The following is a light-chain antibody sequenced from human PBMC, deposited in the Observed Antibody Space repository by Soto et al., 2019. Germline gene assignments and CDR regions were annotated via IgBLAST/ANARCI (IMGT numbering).Light chain of an antibody. CDR2: AAS. J-gene: IGKJ4*01. CDR3: QQANSFPLT. CDR1: QGISSW. V-gene: IGKV1-12*01. Sequence: DIQMTQSPSSVSASVGDRVTITFRSSQGISSWLDWYQQKPGKAPNLLIYAASSLQSGVPSRFSGSGSGTDFTLTISSLQPEDFATYYCQQANSFPLTFGGGTKVHIK.